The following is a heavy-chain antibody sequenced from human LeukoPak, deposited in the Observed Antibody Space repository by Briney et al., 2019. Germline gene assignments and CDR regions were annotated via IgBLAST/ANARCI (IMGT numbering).Heavy chain of an antibody. CDR1: HFTFTNRW. D-gene: IGHD1-1*01. Sequence: GGSLRLSCAASHFTFTNRWMNWVRQAPGKGLEWVGRIASNTDGGTTDYAAPVKGRFTISRDDSKAIAYLQMNSLKTEDTAVYHCTRDRGAYNLYDYWGQGTLVTVPS. J-gene: IGHJ4*02. CDR2: IASNTDGGTT. V-gene: IGHV3-15*07. CDR3: TRDRGAYNLYDY.